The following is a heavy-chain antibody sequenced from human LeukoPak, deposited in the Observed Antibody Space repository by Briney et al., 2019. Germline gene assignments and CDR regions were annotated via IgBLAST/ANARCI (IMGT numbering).Heavy chain of an antibody. D-gene: IGHD2-15*01. J-gene: IGHJ3*02. CDR1: GGSISSSSYY. CDR2: IYYSGST. Sequence: SETLSLTCTVSGGSISSSSYYWGWIRQPPGKGLEWIGSIYYSGSTYYNPSLKSRVTISVDTSKDQFSLKLSSVTAADTAVYYCARTIGDAFDIWGQGTMVTVSS. CDR3: ARTIGDAFDI. V-gene: IGHV4-39*07.